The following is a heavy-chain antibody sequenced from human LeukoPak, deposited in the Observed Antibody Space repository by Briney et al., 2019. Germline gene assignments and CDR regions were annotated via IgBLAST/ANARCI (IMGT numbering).Heavy chain of an antibody. D-gene: IGHD7-27*01. CDR2: ISYDGSNK. V-gene: IGHV3-30*04. CDR3: ARTLNTGAHKESDY. CDR1: GFTFSNYA. J-gene: IGHJ4*02. Sequence: GGSLRLSCAASGFTFSNYAMSWVRRAPGKGLEWVAVISYDGSNKYYADYVKGRFTISRDNSKNTLYLQMNSLRAEDTAVYYCARTLNTGAHKESDYWGQGTLVTVSS.